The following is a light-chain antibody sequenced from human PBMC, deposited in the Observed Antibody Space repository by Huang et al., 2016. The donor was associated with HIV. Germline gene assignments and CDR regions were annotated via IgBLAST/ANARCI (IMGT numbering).Light chain of an antibody. CDR3: QQYGSSPVT. CDR2: GAS. V-gene: IGKV3-20*01. Sequence: EIVLTQSPGTLSLSPGERATLSCRASQSVSSSYLAWYQQKPGQAPRLLIYGASSRATGIPDRFSGSGSGTDFTVAISRLEPEDFAVYYCQQYGSSPVTFGQGTKLEIK. CDR1: QSVSSSY. J-gene: IGKJ2*01.